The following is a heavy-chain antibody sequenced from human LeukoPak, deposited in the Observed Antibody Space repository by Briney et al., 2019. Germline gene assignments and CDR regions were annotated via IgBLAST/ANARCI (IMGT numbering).Heavy chain of an antibody. J-gene: IGHJ3*02. CDR2: IYSGGST. D-gene: IGHD6-19*01. Sequence: HPGGSLRLSCAASGFTVSSNYMSWVRQAPGQGLEWVSVIYSGGSTYYADSVKGRFTISRDNSKNTLYLQMNSLRAEDTAVYYCARTTGSGWYRAFDIWGQGTMVTVSS. CDR3: ARTTGSGWYRAFDI. V-gene: IGHV3-53*01. CDR1: GFTVSSNY.